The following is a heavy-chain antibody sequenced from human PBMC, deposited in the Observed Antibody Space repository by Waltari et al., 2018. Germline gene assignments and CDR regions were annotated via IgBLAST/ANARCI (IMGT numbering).Heavy chain of an antibody. CDR2: GSIDGGTK. J-gene: IGHJ4*02. V-gene: IGHV3-30*02. Sequence: QVHLVESGGGVVQPGGSLRLSCVASGFTFSSCAMHWVRQAPGKGLEWVALGSIDGGTKYDTDTVRGRFTISRDKSENTLYLQMNSLRPDDTAVYYCARHMLALGDGDSWGQGILVTVSS. CDR1: GFTFSSCA. CDR3: ARHMLALGDGDS. D-gene: IGHD1-26*01.